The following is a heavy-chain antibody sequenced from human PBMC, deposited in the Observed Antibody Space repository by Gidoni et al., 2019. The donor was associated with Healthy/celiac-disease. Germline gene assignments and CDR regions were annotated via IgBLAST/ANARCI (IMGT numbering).Heavy chain of an antibody. CDR2: IYHSGST. V-gene: IGHV4-38-2*01. Sequence: QVQLQESGPGLVKPSETLSLTCAVSGYSISSGYYWGWIRQPPGKGLEWIGSIYHSGSTYYNPSLKSRVTISVDTSKNQFSLKLSSVTAADTAVYYCARGGDFWSGSYYYYMDVWGKGTTVTVSS. D-gene: IGHD3-3*01. CDR3: ARGGDFWSGSYYYYMDV. CDR1: GYSISSGYY. J-gene: IGHJ6*03.